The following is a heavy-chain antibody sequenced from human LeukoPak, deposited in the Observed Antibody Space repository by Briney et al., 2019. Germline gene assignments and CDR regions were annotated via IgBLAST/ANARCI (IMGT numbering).Heavy chain of an antibody. D-gene: IGHD3-22*01. CDR3: ARFAYGSDYFPGHY. V-gene: IGHV5-51*01. CDR1: GYSFTNYW. CDR2: IYPADSDI. J-gene: IGHJ4*02. Sequence: GESLKISCKGSGYSFTNYWIGWVRQMPGKGLEWMGIIYPADSDIRYSPSFQGQVTISADKSINTAYLQWSSLKASDTAMYYCARFAYGSDYFPGHYWGQGTLVTVSS.